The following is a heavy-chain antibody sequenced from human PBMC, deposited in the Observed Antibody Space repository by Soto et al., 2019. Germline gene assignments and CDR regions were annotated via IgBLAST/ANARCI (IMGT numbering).Heavy chain of an antibody. CDR3: ARGPVATITYYFDY. Sequence: ASVKVSCKASGYTFTGYYMHWVRQAPGQGLEWMGWIDPNSGGTNYAQKFQGWVTMTRDTSISTAYMELSRLRSDDTAVYYCARGPVATITYYFDYWGQGTLVTVSS. D-gene: IGHD5-12*01. CDR2: IDPNSGGT. V-gene: IGHV1-2*04. J-gene: IGHJ4*02. CDR1: GYTFTGYY.